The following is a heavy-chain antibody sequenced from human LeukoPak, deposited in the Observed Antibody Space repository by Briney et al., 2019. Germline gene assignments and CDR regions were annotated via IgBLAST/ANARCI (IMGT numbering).Heavy chain of an antibody. Sequence: PGGSLRLSCAASGITFSSYGMSWVRQAPGKGLEWVSSISSTGGTTYYAASVKGRFTISRDNSKNTLYLQMNSLRAEDTAVYYCARWDGYGDYWGQGTLVTVSS. J-gene: IGHJ4*02. CDR1: GITFSSYG. D-gene: IGHD5-24*01. CDR3: ARWDGYGDY. V-gene: IGHV3-23*01. CDR2: ISSTGGTT.